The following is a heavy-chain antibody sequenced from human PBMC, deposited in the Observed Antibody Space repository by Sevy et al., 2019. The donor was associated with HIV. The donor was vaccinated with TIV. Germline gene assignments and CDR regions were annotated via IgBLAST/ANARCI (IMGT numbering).Heavy chain of an antibody. J-gene: IGHJ6*02. D-gene: IGHD3-3*01. CDR2: INWNGGST. CDR1: GFTFDDYG. Sequence: GGSLRLSCAASGFTFDDYGMNWVRQAPGKGLEWVSGINWNGGSTGYADSVKGRFIISRDNAKNSLYLQMNSLRAEDTALYSCARAPFWSGYPAEYYSYGMDVWGQGTTVTVSS. V-gene: IGHV3-20*04. CDR3: ARAPFWSGYPAEYYSYGMDV.